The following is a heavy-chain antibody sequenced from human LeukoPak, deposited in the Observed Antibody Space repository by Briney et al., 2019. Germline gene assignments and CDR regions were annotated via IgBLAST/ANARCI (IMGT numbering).Heavy chain of an antibody. D-gene: IGHD5-18*01. Sequence: SETLSLTCTVSGYSINNDYFWGWIRQPPGKGLEWIGSIYHSGSTYYNPSLKSRVTISVDTSKNQFSLKLSSVTAADTAVYYCARHTAMVKGFDYWGQGTLVTVSS. V-gene: IGHV4-38-2*02. CDR2: IYHSGST. J-gene: IGHJ4*02. CDR1: GYSINNDYF. CDR3: ARHTAMVKGFDY.